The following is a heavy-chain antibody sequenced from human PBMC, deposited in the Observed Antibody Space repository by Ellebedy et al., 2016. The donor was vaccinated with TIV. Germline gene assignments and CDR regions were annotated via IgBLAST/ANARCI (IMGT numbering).Heavy chain of an antibody. J-gene: IGHJ4*02. CDR3: TRGWNGADY. D-gene: IGHD1-1*01. CDR2: ITPSGTSI. Sequence: GESLKISCAASGFTFSNYAMNWVRQAPGKGLEWVSSITPSGTSIYYADSVKGRFTISRDNAENSLYLQMNSLRAEDTAVYYCTRGWNGADYWGQGTLVTVSS. V-gene: IGHV3-21*01. CDR1: GFTFSNYA.